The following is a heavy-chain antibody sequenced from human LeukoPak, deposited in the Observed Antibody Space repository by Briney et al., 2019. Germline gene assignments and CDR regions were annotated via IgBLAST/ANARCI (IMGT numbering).Heavy chain of an antibody. D-gene: IGHD1-14*01. CDR3: ARVPDNRFHYYYMDV. J-gene: IGHJ6*03. CDR1: GGTFSSYA. CDR2: IIPIFGTA. V-gene: IGHV1-69*05. Sequence: SVKVSCKASGGTFSSYAISWVRQAPGQGLEWMGGIIPIFGTANYAQKFQGRVTITTDGSTSTAYMELSSLRSEDTAVYYCARVPDNRFHYYYMDVWGKGTTVTVSS.